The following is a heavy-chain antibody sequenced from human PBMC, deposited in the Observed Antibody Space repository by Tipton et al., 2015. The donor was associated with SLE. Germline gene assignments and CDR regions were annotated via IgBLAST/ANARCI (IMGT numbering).Heavy chain of an antibody. CDR3: ARGSVVADDY. Sequence: LRLSCTISGASVSSHYWNWIRQTPGKGLEWIGYIRHNRDSNYHPSLKSRVSMSVDTSKNQLALTFTSVTAADTAVYYCARGSVVADDYWGQGTLVTVTS. CDR1: GASVSSHY. J-gene: IGHJ4*02. CDR2: IRHNRDS. D-gene: IGHD2-15*01. V-gene: IGHV4-59*02.